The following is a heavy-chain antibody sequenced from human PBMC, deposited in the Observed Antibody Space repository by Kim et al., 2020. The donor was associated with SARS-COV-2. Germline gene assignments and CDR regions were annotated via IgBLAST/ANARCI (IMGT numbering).Heavy chain of an antibody. J-gene: IGHJ6*02. CDR3: AKGADSSGYYTIFGYYYFYGMDV. D-gene: IGHD3-22*01. Sequence: GGSLRLSCAASGFTFSSYGMHWVRQAPGKGLEWVTIISYDGSNKYYADSVKGRFTISRDNSKNTLFLQMNSLRAEDTAVYYCAKGADSSGYYTIFGYYYFYGMDVWGQRPTVTVSS. V-gene: IGHV3-30*18. CDR2: ISYDGSNK. CDR1: GFTFSSYG.